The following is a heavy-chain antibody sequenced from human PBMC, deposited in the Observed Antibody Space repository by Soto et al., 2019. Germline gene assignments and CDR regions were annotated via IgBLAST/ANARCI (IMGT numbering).Heavy chain of an antibody. V-gene: IGHV3-53*01. CDR2: IQTGGAT. CDR1: GFTVSRYD. J-gene: IGHJ4*02. Sequence: QLVESGGGLFQAGGSTRLSCLASGFTVSRYDMAWVRQAPGKGLEWALIIQTGGATYYTDSAQGRFTISRDNSRNTVYLQMSSLRVEDTGVYSCVRVLYDSGVVDFWGQGSPITVS. CDR3: VRVLYDSGVVDF. D-gene: IGHD5-12*01.